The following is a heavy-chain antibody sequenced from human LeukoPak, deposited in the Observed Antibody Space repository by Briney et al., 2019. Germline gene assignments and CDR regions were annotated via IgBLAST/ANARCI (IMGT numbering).Heavy chain of an antibody. V-gene: IGHV4-4*02. CDR3: AREMGQWLVYFDY. CDR1: GGSISSSNW. CDR2: IYHSGST. D-gene: IGHD6-19*01. J-gene: IGHJ4*02. Sequence: SETLSLTCTVSGGSISSSNWWSWVRQPPGKGLEWIGEIYHSGSTNYNPSLKSRVTISVDKSKNQFSLKLSSVTAADTAVYYCAREMGQWLVYFDYWGQGTLVTVSS.